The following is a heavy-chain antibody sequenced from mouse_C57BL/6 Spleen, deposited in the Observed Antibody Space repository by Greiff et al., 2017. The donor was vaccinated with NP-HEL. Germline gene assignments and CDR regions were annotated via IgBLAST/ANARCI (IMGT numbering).Heavy chain of an antibody. D-gene: IGHD4-1*01. CDR1: GFTFSDYY. V-gene: IGHV5-12*01. Sequence: EVMLVESGGGLVQPGGSLKLSCAASGFTFSDYYMYWVRQTPEKRLEWVAYISNGGGSTYYPDTVKGRFTISRDNAKNTLYLQMSRLKSEDTAMYYCARRGINWDYFDYWGQGTTLTVSS. J-gene: IGHJ2*01. CDR2: ISNGGGST. CDR3: ARRGINWDYFDY.